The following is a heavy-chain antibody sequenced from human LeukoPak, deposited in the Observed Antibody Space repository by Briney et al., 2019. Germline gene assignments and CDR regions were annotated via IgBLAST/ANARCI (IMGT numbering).Heavy chain of an antibody. Sequence: GGSLRLSCAASGFSFSSYWMTWVRQAPGKGLEWVSYISSSSSTIYYADSVKGRFTISRDTAKKSLFLQMNSLRAEDTAVYYCARARVTSIAAADYLDYWGQGTLVTVSS. V-gene: IGHV3-48*01. CDR1: GFSFSSYW. CDR3: ARARVTSIAAADYLDY. J-gene: IGHJ4*02. D-gene: IGHD6-13*01. CDR2: ISSSSSTI.